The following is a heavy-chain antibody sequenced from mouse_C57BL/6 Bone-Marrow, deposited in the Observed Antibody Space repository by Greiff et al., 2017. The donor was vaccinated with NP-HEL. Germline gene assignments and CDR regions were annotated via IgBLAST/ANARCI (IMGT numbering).Heavy chain of an antibody. CDR1: GYTFTSYW. V-gene: IGHV1-55*01. D-gene: IGHD2-3*01. CDR2: IYPGSGST. CDR3: ASFYDGYFYWYFDV. Sequence: QVQLQQPGAELVKPGASVKMSCKASGYTFTSYWITWVKQRPGQGLEWIGDIYPGSGSTNYNEKFKSKATLTVDTSSSTAYMQLSSLTSEDSAVYYCASFYDGYFYWYFDVWGTGTTVTVSS. J-gene: IGHJ1*03.